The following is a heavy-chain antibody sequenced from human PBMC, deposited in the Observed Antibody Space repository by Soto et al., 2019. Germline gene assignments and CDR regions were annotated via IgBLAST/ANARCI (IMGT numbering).Heavy chain of an antibody. Sequence: ASVKVSCKASGGTFSSYAISWVRQAPGQGLEWMGGIIPIFGTANYAQKFQGRVTITADESMSTAYMELSSLRSEDTAVYYCARVFLQRVVVLTSSFQSPFDPWGQGTLVTVSS. J-gene: IGHJ5*02. CDR2: IIPIFGTA. CDR3: ARVFLQRVVVLTSSFQSPFDP. V-gene: IGHV1-69*13. CDR1: GGTFSSYA. D-gene: IGHD3-22*01.